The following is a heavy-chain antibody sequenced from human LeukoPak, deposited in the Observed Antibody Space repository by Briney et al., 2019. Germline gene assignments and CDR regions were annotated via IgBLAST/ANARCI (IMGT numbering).Heavy chain of an antibody. CDR3: AREDYDHVWGTYRTTALDN. CDR1: GYTFNSYS. V-gene: IGHV1-18*04. CDR2: IRVYNGHT. D-gene: IGHD3-16*02. J-gene: IGHJ4*02. Sequence: GASVKVSCKASGYTFNSYSITWVRQAPGQGLEWMGWIRVYNGHTNYAQKFQGRVTMTTDTSTSTAYMELRSLRSDDTAVYYCAREDYDHVWGTYRTTALDNWGQGTLVTVS.